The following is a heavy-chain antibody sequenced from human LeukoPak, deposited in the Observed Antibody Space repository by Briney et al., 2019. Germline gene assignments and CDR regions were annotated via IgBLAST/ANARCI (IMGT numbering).Heavy chain of an antibody. J-gene: IGHJ4*02. Sequence: GETLTLSCAASGVTFNNYVRRWVRQAPGKGLEWVSRINRGGKTNYTESVKGRVTVSIDNSKKTLSLEMNSVRAEDTAVYYCADSLPRNSGHFLHYWGRGTLVTVSS. D-gene: IGHD4-23*01. CDR2: INRGGKT. V-gene: IGHV3-23*01. CDR3: ADSLPRNSGHFLHY. CDR1: GVTFNNYV.